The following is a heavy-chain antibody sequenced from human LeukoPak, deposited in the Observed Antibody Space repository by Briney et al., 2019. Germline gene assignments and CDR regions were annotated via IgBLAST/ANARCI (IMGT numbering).Heavy chain of an antibody. CDR1: GGSISSSSYY. CDR3: ATISPERGFDY. J-gene: IGHJ4*02. V-gene: IGHV4-39*07. Sequence: SETLSLTCTVSGGSISSSSYYWGWIRQPPGKGLEWIGRIYTSGSTNYNPSLKSRVTMSEDTSKNQVSLMLNSVTAADTAVYYCATISPERGFDYWGQGTLVTVSS. CDR2: IYTSGST.